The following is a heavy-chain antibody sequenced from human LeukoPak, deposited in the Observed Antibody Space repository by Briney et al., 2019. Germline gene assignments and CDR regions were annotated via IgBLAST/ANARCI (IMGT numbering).Heavy chain of an antibody. CDR3: ARVTPRGAFDY. CDR1: GFTFSSSA. Sequence: GGSLRLSCAASGFTFSSSALSWVRQAPGKGLEWVSGINWNGGSTGYADSVKGRFTISRDNAKNSLYLQMNSLRAEDTALYYCARVTPRGAFDYWGQGTLVTVSS. D-gene: IGHD1-26*01. CDR2: INWNGGST. J-gene: IGHJ4*02. V-gene: IGHV3-20*04.